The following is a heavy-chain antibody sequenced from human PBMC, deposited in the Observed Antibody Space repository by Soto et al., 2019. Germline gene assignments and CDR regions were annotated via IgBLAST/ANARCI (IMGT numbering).Heavy chain of an antibody. J-gene: IGHJ4*02. D-gene: IGHD2-2*03. CDR2: IHHSGST. V-gene: IGHV4-31*03. CDR3: ARAPTHVMIPGYFDY. CDR1: GEYISSGGYF. Sequence: SETQSHTCTVAGEYISSGGYFXXWKXXQXWKGLESIWYIHHSGSTYYHPSLKSRITISLDTSKNQLSLKLSSVTAADTAVYYFARAPTHVMIPGYFDYWGQGTLVTVSS.